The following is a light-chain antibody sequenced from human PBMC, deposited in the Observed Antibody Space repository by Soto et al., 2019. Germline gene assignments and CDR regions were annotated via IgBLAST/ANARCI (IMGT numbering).Light chain of an antibody. CDR1: QSVSSTY. Sequence: EIVLTQSPGTLSLSPGERATLSCRASQSVSSTYVGWYQKHPGQPPRLLICGASSRATGIPDRFSGSGSGTDFPLTISRLEPEDFAVYYCQQYGSSGTFGQGTKVDI. J-gene: IGKJ1*01. CDR2: GAS. V-gene: IGKV3-20*01. CDR3: QQYGSSGT.